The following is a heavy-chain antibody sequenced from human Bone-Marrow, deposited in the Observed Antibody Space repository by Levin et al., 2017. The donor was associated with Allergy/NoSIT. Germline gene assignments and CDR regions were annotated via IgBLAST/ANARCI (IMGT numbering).Heavy chain of an antibody. CDR3: ARSYYGFWSGYPPPRGYMDV. CDR2: MYYSGST. J-gene: IGHJ6*03. D-gene: IGHD3-3*01. V-gene: IGHV4-31*03. Sequence: LRLSCTVSAGSVSSGGYYWTWLRQRPGTGLEWIGYMYYSGSTYYNPSLKSRVTMSVDTSKNQFSLKLSSVTAADTAVYYCARSYYGFWSGYPPPRGYMDVWGKGATVTVSS. CDR1: AGSVSSGGYY.